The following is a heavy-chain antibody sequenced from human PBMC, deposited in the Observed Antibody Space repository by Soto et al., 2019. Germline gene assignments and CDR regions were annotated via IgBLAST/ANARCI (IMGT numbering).Heavy chain of an antibody. CDR2: ITSSGDKT. Sequence: EMQLLESGGALEQPGGSLRLSCAASGLTFSTYAMTWVRLPPGRGLDYVSAITSSGDKTWYADSVKGRFTISRDNSKSTLYLQMSSLRGEDTAIYYCAKAPRAGARGDWYFDLWGRGTLVTVSS. J-gene: IGHJ2*01. D-gene: IGHD3-10*01. V-gene: IGHV3-23*01. CDR3: AKAPRAGARGDWYFDL. CDR1: GLTFSTYA.